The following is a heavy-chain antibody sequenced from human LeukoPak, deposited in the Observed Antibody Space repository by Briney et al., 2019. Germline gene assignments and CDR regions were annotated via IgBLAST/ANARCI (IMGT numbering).Heavy chain of an antibody. J-gene: IGHJ4*02. CDR2: IYTSGST. Sequence: SETLSLTCTVSGGSISSGSYYWSWIRQPAGKGLEWIGRIYTSGSTNYNPSLKSRVTISVDTSKNQFSLKLSSVTAADTAVYYCARYTDSSSWRPLDYWGQGTLVTVSS. V-gene: IGHV4-61*02. D-gene: IGHD6-13*01. CDR3: ARYTDSSSWRPLDY. CDR1: GGSISSGSYY.